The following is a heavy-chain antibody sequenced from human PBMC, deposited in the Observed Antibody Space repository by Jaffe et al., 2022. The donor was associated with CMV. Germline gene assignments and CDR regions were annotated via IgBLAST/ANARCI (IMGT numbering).Heavy chain of an antibody. Sequence: EVQLVESGGGLVKPGGSLRLSCAASGFTFSSYSMNWVRQAPGKGLEWVSSISSSSSYIYYADSMKGRFTISRDNAKNSLYLQMNSLRAEDTAVYYCARDTTGTSVYYYHYMDVWGKGTTVTVSS. D-gene: IGHD2-2*01. V-gene: IGHV3-21*01. CDR2: ISSSSSYI. CDR3: ARDTTGTSVYYYHYMDV. J-gene: IGHJ6*03. CDR1: GFTFSSYS.